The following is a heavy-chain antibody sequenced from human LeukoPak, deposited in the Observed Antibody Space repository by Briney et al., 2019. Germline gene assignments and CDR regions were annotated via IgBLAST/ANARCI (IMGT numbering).Heavy chain of an antibody. D-gene: IGHD2-2*01. CDR2: IRSKANSYAT. V-gene: IGHV3-73*01. J-gene: IGHJ4*02. CDR1: GFTFSGSA. Sequence: GGSLRLSCAASGFTFSGSAMHWVRQASGKGLEWVGRIRSKANSYATAYAASVKGRFTISRDDSKNTLYLQMNSLRAEDTAVYYCAKDEPAAMCLDYWGQGTLVTVSS. CDR3: AKDEPAAMCLDY.